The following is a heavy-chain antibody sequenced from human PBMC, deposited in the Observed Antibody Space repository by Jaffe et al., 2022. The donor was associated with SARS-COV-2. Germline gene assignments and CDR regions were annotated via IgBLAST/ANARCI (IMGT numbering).Heavy chain of an antibody. V-gene: IGHV3-7*03. CDR1: GFTFSSYW. CDR2: IKQDGSEK. Sequence: EVQLVESGGGLVQPGGSLRLSCAASGFTFSSYWMSWVRQAPGKGLEWVANIKQDGSEKYYVDSVKGRFTISRDNAKNSLYLQMNSLRAEDTAVYYCARDSVRVRGVITLWGQGTLVTVSS. CDR3: ARDSVRVRGVITL. J-gene: IGHJ4*02. D-gene: IGHD3-10*01.